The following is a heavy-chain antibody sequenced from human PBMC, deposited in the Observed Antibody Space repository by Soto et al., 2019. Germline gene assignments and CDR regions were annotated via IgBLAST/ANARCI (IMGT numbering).Heavy chain of an antibody. D-gene: IGHD6-13*01. CDR2: INHSGST. J-gene: IGHJ4*02. Sequence: SETLSLTCAVYGGSFSGYYWSWIRQPPGKGLEWIGEINHSGSTNYNPSLKSRVTISVDTSKNQFSLKLSSVTAADTAVYYCASVIPTNSSPTFDYWGQGTLVTVSS. CDR1: GGSFSGYY. V-gene: IGHV4-34*01. CDR3: ASVIPTNSSPTFDY.